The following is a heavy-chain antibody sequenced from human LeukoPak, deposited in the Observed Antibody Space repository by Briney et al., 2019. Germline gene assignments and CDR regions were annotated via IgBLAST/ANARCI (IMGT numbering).Heavy chain of an antibody. CDR3: VRGRVEEYCSSTSCQRAYYFDY. J-gene: IGHJ4*02. Sequence: PGRSLRLSCAASGFTFSSYAMHWVRQAPGKGLEWVAVISYDGSSKYYADSVKGRFTISRDNSKNTLYLQMNSLRAEDTAVYYCVRGRVEEYCSSTSCQRAYYFDYWGQGTLVTVSS. CDR1: GFTFSSYA. V-gene: IGHV3-30*04. D-gene: IGHD2-2*01. CDR2: ISYDGSSK.